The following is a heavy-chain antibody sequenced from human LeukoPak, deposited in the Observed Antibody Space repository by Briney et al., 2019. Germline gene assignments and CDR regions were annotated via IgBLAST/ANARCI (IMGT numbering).Heavy chain of an antibody. CDR2: ISYDGSNK. CDR1: GFTFSSYG. D-gene: IGHD4-17*01. Sequence: PGRSLRLSCAASGFTFSSYGMHWVRQAPGKGLEWVAVISYDGSNKNYGDSVKGRFTISRDNSKYTLYLQMSSLRAEDTAVYYCARVAVTTADYWGQGTLVTVSS. CDR3: ARVAVTTADY. V-gene: IGHV3-30*03. J-gene: IGHJ4*02.